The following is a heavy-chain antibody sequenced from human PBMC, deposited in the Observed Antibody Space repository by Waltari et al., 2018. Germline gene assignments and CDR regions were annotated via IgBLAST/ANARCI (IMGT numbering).Heavy chain of an antibody. CDR2: FDPEDGET. CDR3: APSGVYSSGWTVDY. Sequence: QVQLVQSGAEVKKPGASVKVSCKVSGYTLTELSMHWVRPAPGKGLEWMRGFDPEDGETIYAQKFQGRVTMTEDTSTDTAYMERSSLRSEDTAVYYCAPSGVYSSGWTVDYWGQGTLVTVSS. CDR1: GYTLTELS. J-gene: IGHJ4*02. D-gene: IGHD6-19*01. V-gene: IGHV1-24*01.